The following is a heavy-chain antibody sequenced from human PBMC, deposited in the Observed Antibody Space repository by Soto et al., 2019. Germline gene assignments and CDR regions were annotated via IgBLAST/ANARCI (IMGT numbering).Heavy chain of an antibody. V-gene: IGHV4-59*01. CDR3: ATRYGDYAKRPYYYYYMDV. CDR1: GGSISSYY. CDR2: IYYSGST. Sequence: SETLSLTCTVSGGSISSYYWSWIRQPPGKGLEWIGYIYYSGSTNYNPSLKSRVTISVDTSKNQFSLKLSSVTAADTAVYYCATRYGDYAKRPYYYYYMDVWGKGTTVTVSS. D-gene: IGHD4-17*01. J-gene: IGHJ6*03.